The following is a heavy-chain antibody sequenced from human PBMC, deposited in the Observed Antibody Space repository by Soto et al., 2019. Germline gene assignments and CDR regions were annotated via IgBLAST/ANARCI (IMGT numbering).Heavy chain of an antibody. CDR3: AKPKVVVLAAPFDY. D-gene: IGHD2-15*01. V-gene: IGHV3-23*01. J-gene: IGHJ4*02. Sequence: PGGSLRLSCAASGFTFSSYAMSWVRQAPGKGLEWVSGINYSGGSTNYADSVKGRFTISRDNSKNTLYLQMNSLRAEDTAVYYCAKPKVVVLAAPFDYWGQGTLVTVSS. CDR2: INYSGGST. CDR1: GFTFSSYA.